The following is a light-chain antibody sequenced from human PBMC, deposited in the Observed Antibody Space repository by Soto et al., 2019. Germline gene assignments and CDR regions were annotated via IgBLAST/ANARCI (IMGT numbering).Light chain of an antibody. J-gene: IGKJ2*01. Sequence: DIQMTQSPSTLSASVGDRVTITCRASQSISTWLAWYQQKPGKAPNLLIYDASSLDRGVPSRFSGSGSGTEFTLTISSLQPDDFATYYCQQYNSYTFGQGTKLEIK. CDR1: QSISTW. CDR3: QQYNSYT. V-gene: IGKV1-5*01. CDR2: DAS.